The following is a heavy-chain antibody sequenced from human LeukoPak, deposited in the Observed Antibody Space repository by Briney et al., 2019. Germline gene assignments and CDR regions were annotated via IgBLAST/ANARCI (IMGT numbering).Heavy chain of an antibody. CDR1: GFTFSSYG. CDR2: IWYDGSNK. CDR3: ARDLVGADY. Sequence: PGGSLRLSCAASGFTFSSYGMHWVRQAPGKGLEGVAVIWYDGSNKYYADSVKGRFTISRDNSKNTLYLQMNRLRAEDTAVYYCARDLVGADYWGQGTLVTVSS. V-gene: IGHV3-33*01. D-gene: IGHD1-26*01. J-gene: IGHJ4*02.